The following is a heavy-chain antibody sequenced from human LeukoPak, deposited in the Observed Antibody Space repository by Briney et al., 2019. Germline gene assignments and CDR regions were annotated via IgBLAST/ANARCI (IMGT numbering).Heavy chain of an antibody. Sequence: ASVKVSCKVSGYTLTELSMHWVRQAPGKGLEWMGGFDPEDGETIYAQKFQGRVTMTRNTSISTAYMELSSLRSEDTAVYYCARALEMATIDYWGQGTLVTVSS. CDR1: GYTLTELS. CDR2: FDPEDGET. V-gene: IGHV1-24*01. CDR3: ARALEMATIDY. D-gene: IGHD5-24*01. J-gene: IGHJ4*02.